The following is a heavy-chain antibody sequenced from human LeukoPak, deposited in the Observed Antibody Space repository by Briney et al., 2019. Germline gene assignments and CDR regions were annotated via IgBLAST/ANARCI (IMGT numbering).Heavy chain of an antibody. D-gene: IGHD1-14*01. Sequence: GGSLRRSCAASGFTLSDYWMHWVRQAPGKGLVWVARINGDGSSSTYADTVKGQFTISRDNAKNTLYLQMNSLRVEDTAVYYCARDPRNMGLDPWGQGTLVTVSS. V-gene: IGHV3-74*01. CDR2: INGDGSSS. CDR3: ARDPRNMGLDP. CDR1: GFTLSDYW. J-gene: IGHJ5*02.